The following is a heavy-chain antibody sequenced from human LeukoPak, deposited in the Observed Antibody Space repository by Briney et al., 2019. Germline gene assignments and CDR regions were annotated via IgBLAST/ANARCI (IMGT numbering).Heavy chain of an antibody. D-gene: IGHD2-2*02. CDR1: GGTFSSFA. CDR3: ARDSLWCSTTSCYMEYFQH. J-gene: IGHJ1*01. V-gene: IGHV1-69*05. Sequence: ASVKVSCKASGGTFSSFAISWVRQAPGQGLEWMGRIIPIYGITNYAQKFQGRVTITTDESTSTAYMDLRSLRAEDTAVYYCARDSLWCSTTSCYMEYFQHWGQGTLLTVSS. CDR2: IIPIYGIT.